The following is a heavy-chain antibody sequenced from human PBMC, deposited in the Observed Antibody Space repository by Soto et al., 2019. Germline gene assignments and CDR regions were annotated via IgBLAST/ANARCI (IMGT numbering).Heavy chain of an antibody. D-gene: IGHD2-15*01. J-gene: IGHJ5*02. CDR1: GFTFSSYW. Sequence: GGSLRLSCAASGFTFSSYWMSWVRQAPGKGLEWVANIKQDGSEKYYVDSVKGRFTISRDNAKNSLYLQMNSLRAEDTAVYYCARDLHTTNRDENKYCSGGSCYLTAYCGGDCYYLWGQGTLVTVSS. CDR2: IKQDGSEK. V-gene: IGHV3-7*01. CDR3: ARDLHTTNRDENKYCSGGSCYLTAYCGGDCYYL.